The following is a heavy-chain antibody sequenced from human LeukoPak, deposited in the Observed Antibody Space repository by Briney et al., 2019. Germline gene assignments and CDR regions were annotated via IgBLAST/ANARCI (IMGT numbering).Heavy chain of an antibody. V-gene: IGHV4-39*07. Sequence: PSETLSLTCTVSGDSIRSSSSYWGWIRQPPGKGLEWIGSIFYSGSTYYTPSLKSRVTISVDTSKNQFSLKLSSVTAADTAVYYCASGGYYGLGNDFRFDPWGQGTLVTVSS. D-gene: IGHD3-10*01. CDR3: ASGGYYGLGNDFRFDP. J-gene: IGHJ5*02. CDR1: GDSIRSSSSY. CDR2: IFYSGST.